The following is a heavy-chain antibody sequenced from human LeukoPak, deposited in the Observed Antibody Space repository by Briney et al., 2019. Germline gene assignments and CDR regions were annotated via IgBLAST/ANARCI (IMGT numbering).Heavy chain of an antibody. V-gene: IGHV4-59*08. CDR3: ARLGEGYDILTGYYSPDY. CDR1: GGSISSYY. J-gene: IGHJ4*02. Sequence: PSETLSLTCTVSGGSISSYYWSWIRQPPGKGLEWIGYIYYSGSTNYNPSLKSRVTISVDTSKNQFSLKLSSVTAADTAVYYCARLGEGYDILTGYYSPDYWGQGTLVTVSS. D-gene: IGHD3-9*01. CDR2: IYYSGST.